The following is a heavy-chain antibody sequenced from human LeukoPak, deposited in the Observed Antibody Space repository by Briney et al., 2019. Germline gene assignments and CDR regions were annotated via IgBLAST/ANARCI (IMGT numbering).Heavy chain of an antibody. CDR3: ARVSSSSTNYFDS. J-gene: IGHJ4*02. Sequence: PGGSLRLSCAASGFTFSRYAMSWVRQAPGKGLEWVSAVSGSGAGTYYADSVKDRFTISRDNSKNTLYLQMNSLRAEDTAVYYCARVSSSSTNYFDSWGQGTLVTVSS. CDR1: GFTFSRYA. V-gene: IGHV3-23*01. D-gene: IGHD6-19*01. CDR2: VSGSGAGT.